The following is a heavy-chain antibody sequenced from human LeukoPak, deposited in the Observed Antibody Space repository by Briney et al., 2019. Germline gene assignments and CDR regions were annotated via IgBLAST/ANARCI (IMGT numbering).Heavy chain of an antibody. D-gene: IGHD1-26*01. CDR1: GFTIDDYA. CDR3: VKGIRLYSGSYDS. V-gene: IGHV3-9*01. CDR2: ISWNSGTI. Sequence: GRSLRLSCAASGFTIDDYAMHWVRQAPGKGLEWVAGISWNSGTIGYVDSVKGRFTISRDNAKNSLYLQMSSLRAGDTALYYCVKGIRLYSGSYDSWGQGALVTVSS. J-gene: IGHJ5*01.